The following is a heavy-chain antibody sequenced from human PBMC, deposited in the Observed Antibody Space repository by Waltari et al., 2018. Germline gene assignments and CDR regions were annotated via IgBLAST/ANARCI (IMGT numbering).Heavy chain of an antibody. D-gene: IGHD3-3*01. Sequence: QVQLQESGPGLVKPSATLSLTCTVSGYSLSSGYYWGWIRQPPGKGLEWIGATYHSGRSYYNPSLKIRVTISVDTSKSQLSLKLSSVTAADTAVYFCARGPDPSGHYNPTYYNYFMDVWGKGTTVTVSS. CDR1: GYSLSSGYY. J-gene: IGHJ6*03. CDR2: TYHSGRS. CDR3: ARGPDPSGHYNPTYYNYFMDV. V-gene: IGHV4-38-2*02.